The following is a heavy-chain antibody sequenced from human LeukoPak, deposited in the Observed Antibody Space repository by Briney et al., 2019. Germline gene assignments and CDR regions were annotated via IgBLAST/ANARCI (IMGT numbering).Heavy chain of an antibody. CDR2: IYTSGST. Sequence: KTGGSLRLSCAASGFTFSDYYMSWTRQPAGKGLEWIGRIYTSGSTNYNPSLKSRVTISVDTSKNQFSLKLSSVTAADTAVYYCARSGDVLVPAAMAYWGQGTLVTVSS. CDR1: GFTFSDYY. J-gene: IGHJ4*02. V-gene: IGHV4-4*07. D-gene: IGHD2-2*01. CDR3: ARSGDVLVPAAMAY.